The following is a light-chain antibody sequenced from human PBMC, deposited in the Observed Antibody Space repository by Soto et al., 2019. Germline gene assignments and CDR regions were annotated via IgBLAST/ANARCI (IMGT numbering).Light chain of an antibody. V-gene: IGLV2-23*01. CDR1: SSDVGSYNL. J-gene: IGLJ1*01. CDR2: EGS. Sequence: QSALTQPASVSGSPGQSITISCTGTSSDVGSYNLVSWYQQHPGKAPKLMIYEGSKRPSGVSNRFSGSKSGNTASLTISGLQAEDGADYYFCSYAGSYVFGPGTK. CDR3: CSYAGSYV.